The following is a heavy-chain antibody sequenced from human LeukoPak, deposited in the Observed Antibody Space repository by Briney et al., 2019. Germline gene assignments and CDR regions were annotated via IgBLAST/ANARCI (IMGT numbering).Heavy chain of an antibody. CDR3: SRCPRVDTAMFTRYYFDY. Sequence: PGGSLRLSCTVSGFTFGDYAMSWVRQAPGKGLEWGGFIRSKAYGGTTEYAASVKGRFTISRDDSKSIAYLQMNSLKTEDTAVYYCSRCPRVDTAMFTRYYFDYWGQGTLVTVSS. V-gene: IGHV3-49*04. CDR1: GFTFGDYA. J-gene: IGHJ4*02. D-gene: IGHD5-18*01. CDR2: IRSKAYGGTT.